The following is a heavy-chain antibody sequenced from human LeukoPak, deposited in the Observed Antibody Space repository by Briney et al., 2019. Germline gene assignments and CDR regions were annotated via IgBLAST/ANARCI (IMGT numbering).Heavy chain of an antibody. CDR2: ISSSSSYI. CDR3: ARDRVYSSSWYLPWDY. V-gene: IGHV3-21*01. D-gene: IGHD6-13*01. J-gene: IGHJ4*02. Sequence: PGGSLRLSCAASGFTFSSYEMNWVRQAPGKGLEWVSSISSSSSYIYYADSVKGRFTISRDNAKNSLYLQMNSLRAEDTAVYYCARDRVYSSSWYLPWDYWGQGTLVTVSS. CDR1: GFTFSSYE.